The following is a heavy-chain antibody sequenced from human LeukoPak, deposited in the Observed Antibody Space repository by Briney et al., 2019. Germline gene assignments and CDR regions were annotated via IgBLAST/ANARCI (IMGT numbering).Heavy chain of an antibody. D-gene: IGHD2-21*02. CDR3: ARDRLRAYCGGDCYGSWFDP. Sequence: SVKVSCKASGGTFSSYAISWVRQAPGQGLEWMGRIIPIFGMANYAQKFKGRVTITADKSTSTAYMELSSLRSEDTAVYYCARDRLRAYCGGDCYGSWFDPWGQGTLVTVSS. CDR2: IIPIFGMA. V-gene: IGHV1-69*04. J-gene: IGHJ5*02. CDR1: GGTFSSYA.